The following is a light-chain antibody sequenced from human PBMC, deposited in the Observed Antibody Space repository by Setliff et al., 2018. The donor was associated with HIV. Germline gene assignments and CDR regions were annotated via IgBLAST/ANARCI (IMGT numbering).Light chain of an antibody. Sequence: QSVLTQHASVSASPGQSITISCGGNSSNIGTYNLVSWYQQHPDKAPQLTIFEVNKRPSGVSDRFSGSKSGNTASLTISGLQAEDEADYYCSSYAGADTFDVFGTGTKVTVL. V-gene: IGLV2-23*02. CDR3: SSYAGADTFDV. CDR2: EVN. CDR1: SSNIGTYNL. J-gene: IGLJ1*01.